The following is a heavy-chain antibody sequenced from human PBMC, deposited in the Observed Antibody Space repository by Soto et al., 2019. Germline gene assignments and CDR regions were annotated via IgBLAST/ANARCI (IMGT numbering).Heavy chain of an antibody. J-gene: IGHJ3*02. CDR1: GFTFSSGW. V-gene: IGHV3-74*01. Sequence: GGSLRLSCAAAGFTFSSGWRHWVRQAPGKGLVWVSRINSDGSSTSYADSVKGRFTISRDNAKNTLYLQMNSLRAEDTAVYYCARTDIVLMVYAISDAFDIWGQGTMVTVSS. D-gene: IGHD2-8*01. CDR2: INSDGSST. CDR3: ARTDIVLMVYAISDAFDI.